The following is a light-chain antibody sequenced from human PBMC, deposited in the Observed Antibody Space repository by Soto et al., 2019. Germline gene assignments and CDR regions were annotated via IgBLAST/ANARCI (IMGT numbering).Light chain of an antibody. CDR2: GTS. CDR1: QSVSSSY. J-gene: IGKJ5*01. V-gene: IGKV3-20*01. Sequence: IVVTQSPGTLSLSPGERATLSWRASQSVSSSYLAWYQHKPGQAPRLLIHGTSGRATGVPDRFSGSGSGTDFTLTISRLEPEDFTLYYCQQYGILPITFGQGTRLEIK. CDR3: QQYGILPIT.